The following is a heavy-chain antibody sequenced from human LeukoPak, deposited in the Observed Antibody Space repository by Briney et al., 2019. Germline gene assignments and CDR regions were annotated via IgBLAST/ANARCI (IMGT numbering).Heavy chain of an antibody. J-gene: IGHJ6*02. CDR1: GYTFTSYY. Sequence: ASVKVSCTASGYTFTSYYMHWVRQAPGQGLEWMGIINPSGGSTSYAQKFQGRVTMTRDTSTSTVYMELSSLRSEDTAVYYCAILPPPEDYYYYGMDVWGQGTTVTVSS. V-gene: IGHV1-46*01. CDR2: INPSGGST. CDR3: AILPPPEDYYYYGMDV.